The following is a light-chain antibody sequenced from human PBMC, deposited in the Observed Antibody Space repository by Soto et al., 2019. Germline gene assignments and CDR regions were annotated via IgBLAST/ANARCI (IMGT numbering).Light chain of an antibody. Sequence: QSVLTQPASVSRSPGQSIPISCTGTSSDVGGYNYVSWYQQHPGKAPKLMIYDVSNRPSGVSNRFSGSKSGNTASLTISGLQAEDEADYYCSSYTSSSTRVFGTGTKVTVL. CDR1: SSDVGGYNY. CDR3: SSYTSSSTRV. V-gene: IGLV2-14*01. J-gene: IGLJ1*01. CDR2: DVS.